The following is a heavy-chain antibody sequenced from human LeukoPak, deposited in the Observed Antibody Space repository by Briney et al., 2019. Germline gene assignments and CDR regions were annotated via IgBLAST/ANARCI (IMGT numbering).Heavy chain of an antibody. CDR3: AKGKGFVGHFDF. Sequence: ASVEVSCKASGDTFTSNAVSWVRQAPGQGLEWMGRIIPILRTAEYAQKFQGRLTITADRSTSTAYMELSSLRSDDTAVYYCAKGKGFVGHFDFWGQGTLVTVSS. D-gene: IGHD3-3*01. CDR1: GDTFTSNA. J-gene: IGHJ4*02. V-gene: IGHV1-69*04. CDR2: IIPILRTA.